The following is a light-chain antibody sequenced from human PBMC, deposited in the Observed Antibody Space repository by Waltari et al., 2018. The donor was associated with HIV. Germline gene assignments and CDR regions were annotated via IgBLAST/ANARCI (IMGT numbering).Light chain of an antibody. J-gene: IGLJ2*01. Sequence: SSELTQDPAVFVALGQTVRNTCHGDSLRSYYASWYQQKPGQAPVLVIYGKNNRPSGIPDRFSGSSSGNTASLTITGAQAEDEADYYCNSRDSSGNHLVFGGGTKLTVL. CDR1: SLRSYY. CDR2: GKN. CDR3: NSRDSSGNHLV. V-gene: IGLV3-19*01.